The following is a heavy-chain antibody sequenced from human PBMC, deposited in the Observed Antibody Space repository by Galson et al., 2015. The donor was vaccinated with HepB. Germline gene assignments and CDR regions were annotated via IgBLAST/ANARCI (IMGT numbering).Heavy chain of an antibody. V-gene: IGHV1-18*04. CDR2: ISAYNGNT. CDR3: ARAQWLVSMLGY. J-gene: IGHJ4*02. D-gene: IGHD6-19*01. Sequence: SVKVSCKASGCTFTSYGISWVRQAPGQGLEWMGWISAYNGNTNYAQKLQGRVTMTTDTSTSTAYMELRSLRSDDTAVYYCARAQWLVSMLGYWGQGTLVTVSS. CDR1: GCTFTSYG.